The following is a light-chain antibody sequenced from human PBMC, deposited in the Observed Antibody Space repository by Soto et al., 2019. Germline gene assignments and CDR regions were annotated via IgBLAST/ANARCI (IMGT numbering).Light chain of an antibody. J-gene: IGLJ3*02. CDR2: LEGSGNY. Sequence: QSVLTQPSSASASLGSSVSLTCTLSSGHSFYVIAWHQQQPGTAPRYLMKLEGSGNYNKGSGVPERFSGSSSGADRCLTISNLQSEDEGDYYCESWDSNTRVFGGGTKLTVL. CDR3: ESWDSNTRV. CDR1: SGHSFYV. V-gene: IGLV4-60*03.